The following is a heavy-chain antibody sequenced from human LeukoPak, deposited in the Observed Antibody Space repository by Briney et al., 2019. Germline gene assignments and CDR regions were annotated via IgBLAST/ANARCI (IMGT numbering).Heavy chain of an antibody. V-gene: IGHV4-38-2*02. D-gene: IGHD2-15*01. CDR1: GYSITSGYY. Sequence: SETLSLTCTVSGYSITSGYYWAWIRQSPGKGLEWIGSIYHSGNTYYNPSLKSRVIISVDTSKNQFSLQLGSVTPTDTAVYYCARAGYCSGVSCYSAVPGKYWGQGALVTVSS. J-gene: IGHJ4*02. CDR2: IYHSGNT. CDR3: ARAGYCSGVSCYSAVPGKY.